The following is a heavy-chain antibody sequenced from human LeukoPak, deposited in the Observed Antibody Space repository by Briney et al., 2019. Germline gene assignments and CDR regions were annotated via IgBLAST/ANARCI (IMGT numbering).Heavy chain of an antibody. J-gene: IGHJ6*03. CDR1: GYAFTSYG. Sequence: GASVKVSCKASGYAFTSYGISWVRQAPGQGLEWMGWISAYNGNTNYAQKLQGKVTMTTDTSTSTAYMELSSLRSEDTAVYYCARGASSNYDFWSGYYATGGPGNYYYYMDVWGKGTTVTVSS. CDR2: ISAYNGNT. V-gene: IGHV1-18*01. CDR3: ARGASSNYDFWSGYYATGGPGNYYYYMDV. D-gene: IGHD3-3*01.